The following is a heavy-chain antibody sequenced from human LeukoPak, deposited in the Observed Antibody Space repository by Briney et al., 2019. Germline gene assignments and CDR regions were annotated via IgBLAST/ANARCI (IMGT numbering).Heavy chain of an antibody. Sequence: GGSLRLSCAAYGFTFSSYGMHWVRQAPGKGLEWVAFIRYDGSNKYYADSVKGRFTISRDNSKNTLYLQMNSLRAEDTAVYYCANGGPYYDFWSGYYTKNAFDIWGQGTMVTVSS. CDR1: GFTFSSYG. CDR2: IRYDGSNK. CDR3: ANGGPYYDFWSGYYTKNAFDI. D-gene: IGHD3-3*01. J-gene: IGHJ3*02. V-gene: IGHV3-30*02.